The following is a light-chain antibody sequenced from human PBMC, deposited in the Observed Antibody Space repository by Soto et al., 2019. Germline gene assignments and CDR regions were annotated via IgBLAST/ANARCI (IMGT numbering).Light chain of an antibody. V-gene: IGLV1-40*01. CDR3: QLYEKSLGGFVL. CDR2: GNS. Sequence: QSVLTQPPSVSGAPGQRVTISCTGGSSNIGAGYDVHWYQQLPGTAPKLLIYGNSNRPSGVPDRFSGSKSGTSASLAITGLRGEDGAGYYRQLYEKSLGGFVLFGGGTK. J-gene: IGLJ2*01. CDR1: SSNIGAGYD.